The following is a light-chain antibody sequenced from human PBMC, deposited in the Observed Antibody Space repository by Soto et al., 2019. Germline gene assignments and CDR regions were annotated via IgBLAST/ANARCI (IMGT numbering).Light chain of an antibody. Sequence: ETVLTQSPATLSLSPGERAILSCRASQSVSSYLAWYQQKPGQAPRLLISDASNRATGIPDRFSGSGSGTDCTLTISSLEPEDFAVYYCQQRSSWPLTFGGGTKVEIK. CDR2: DAS. CDR1: QSVSSY. V-gene: IGKV3-11*01. J-gene: IGKJ4*01. CDR3: QQRSSWPLT.